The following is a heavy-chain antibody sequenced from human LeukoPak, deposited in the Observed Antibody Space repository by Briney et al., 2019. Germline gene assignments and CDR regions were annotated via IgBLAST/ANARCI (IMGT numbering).Heavy chain of an antibody. CDR2: IYHSGST. Sequence: SGTLSLTCAVSGGSISSSNWWSWVRQPPGKGLEWIGEIYHSGSTNYNPSLKSRVTISVDKPKNQFSLKLSSVTAADTAVYYCARQSIYDAFDIWGQGTMVTVSS. J-gene: IGHJ3*02. D-gene: IGHD2-21*01. V-gene: IGHV4-4*02. CDR1: GGSISSSNW. CDR3: ARQSIYDAFDI.